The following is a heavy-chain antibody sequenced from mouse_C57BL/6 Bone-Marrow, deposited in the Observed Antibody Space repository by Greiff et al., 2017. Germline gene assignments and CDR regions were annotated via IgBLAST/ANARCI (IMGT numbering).Heavy chain of an antibody. CDR2: IYPRSGNT. Sequence: QVQLQQSGAELARPGASVKLSCKASGYTFTSYGISWVKQRTGQGLEWIGEIYPRSGNTYYNEKFKGKATLTADKSSSTAYMELRSLTSEDSAVYFCSYDYVYDYAMDYWGQGTSVTVSS. V-gene: IGHV1-81*01. J-gene: IGHJ4*01. CDR3: SYDYVYDYAMDY. D-gene: IGHD2-4*01. CDR1: GYTFTSYG.